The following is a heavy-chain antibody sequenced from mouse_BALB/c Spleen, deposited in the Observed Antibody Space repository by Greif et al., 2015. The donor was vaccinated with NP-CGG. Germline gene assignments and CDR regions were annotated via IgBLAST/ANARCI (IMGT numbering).Heavy chain of an antibody. J-gene: IGHJ1*01. V-gene: IGHV5-6-4*01. D-gene: IGHD1-1*01. Sequence: EVMLVESGGGLVKPGGSLKLSCAASGFTFSSYTMSWVRQTPEKRLEWVATISSGGSYTYYPDSVKGRFTISRDNAKNTLYLQMSSLKSEDTAMYYCTRDGDYYGSSYDWYFDVWGAGTTVTVSS. CDR1: GFTFSSYT. CDR2: ISSGGSYT. CDR3: TRDGDYYGSSYDWYFDV.